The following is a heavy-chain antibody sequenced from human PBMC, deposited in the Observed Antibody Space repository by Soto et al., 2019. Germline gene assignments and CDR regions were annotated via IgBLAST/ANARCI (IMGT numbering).Heavy chain of an antibody. Sequence: QVQLVESGGGVVQPGMSLRLSCAASGFTFSTYGMHWVRQAPGKGLEWVAAILKDGSQQFYADSVKGRLTISRDNSKNTLSLEMNSLRAEDTAVYYCAKDPENLGNWFDPWGQGTLVTVSS. CDR2: ILKDGSQQ. CDR3: AKDPENLGNWFDP. J-gene: IGHJ5*02. V-gene: IGHV3-30*18. CDR1: GFTFSTYG.